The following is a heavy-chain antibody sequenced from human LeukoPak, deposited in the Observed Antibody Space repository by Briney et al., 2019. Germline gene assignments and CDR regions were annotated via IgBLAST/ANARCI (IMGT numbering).Heavy chain of an antibody. D-gene: IGHD4-23*01. J-gene: IGHJ4*02. Sequence: PSETLSLTCTVSGGSISSGGYYWSWIRQHPGKGLEWIGYIYYSGSTCYNPSLKSRVTISVDTSKNQFSLKLSSVTAADTAVYYCAREYYGGNPSYFDYWGQGTLVTVSS. CDR1: GGSISSGGYY. CDR2: IYYSGST. V-gene: IGHV4-31*03. CDR3: AREYYGGNPSYFDY.